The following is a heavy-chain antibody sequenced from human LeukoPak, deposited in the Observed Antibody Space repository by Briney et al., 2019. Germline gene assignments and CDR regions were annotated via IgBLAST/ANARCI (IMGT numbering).Heavy chain of an antibody. CDR1: GGSINNYY. D-gene: IGHD3-22*01. V-gene: IGHV4-59*01. J-gene: IGHJ6*03. Sequence: SETLSLTCTVSGGSINNYYWSWIRQPPGKGVEWIGYIYYSGSTNYNPSLKSRVTISVDTSKKQFSLKLSSVTAADTAVYYCARVRPRGYYDSSGYYANYHMDVWGKGTTVTVSS. CDR3: ARVRPRGYYDSSGYYANYHMDV. CDR2: IYYSGST.